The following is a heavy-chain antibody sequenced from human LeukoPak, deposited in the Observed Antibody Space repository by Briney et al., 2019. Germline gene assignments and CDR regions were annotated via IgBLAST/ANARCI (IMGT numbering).Heavy chain of an antibody. D-gene: IGHD3-22*01. CDR1: GFTFSSYA. CDR3: AKDDLYYDSSAQFDY. V-gene: IGHV3-23*01. CDR2: ISGSGGST. J-gene: IGHJ4*02. Sequence: PGGSLRLSCAASGFTFSSYAMSWVRQAPGKGLEWVSAISGSGGSTYYADSVKGRFTISRDNSKNTLYLQMNSLRAEDTAVYYCAKDDLYYDSSAQFDYWGQGTLVTVSS.